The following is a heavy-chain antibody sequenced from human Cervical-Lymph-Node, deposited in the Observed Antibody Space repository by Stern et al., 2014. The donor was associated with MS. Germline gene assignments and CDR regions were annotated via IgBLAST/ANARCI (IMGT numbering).Heavy chain of an antibody. Sequence: VQLVESGGGLVKPGGSLRLSCAASGFTFSSYSMNWVRQAPGKGLEWVSSISSSSSYIYYADSVKGRVTISRANATNSTYLQMNSLRAEDTAVYYCARESYYYDSSGFDYWGQGTLVTVSS. J-gene: IGHJ4*02. CDR2: ISSSSSYI. V-gene: IGHV3-21*01. CDR1: GFTFSSYS. CDR3: ARESYYYDSSGFDY. D-gene: IGHD3-22*01.